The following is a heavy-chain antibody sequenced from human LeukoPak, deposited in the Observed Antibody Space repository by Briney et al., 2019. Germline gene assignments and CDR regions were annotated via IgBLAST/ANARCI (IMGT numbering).Heavy chain of an antibody. J-gene: IGHJ4*02. V-gene: IGHV3-30*03. CDR2: ISYDGSNK. CDR1: GFTFSSYG. D-gene: IGHD6-19*01. Sequence: PGGSLRLSCVASGFTFSSYGMHWVRQAPGKGLEWVAIISYDGSNKYYADSVKGRFTTSRDNSKNTLYLQMNNLRADDTAVYYCARDSGWFRFECWGQGTLVTVSS. CDR3: ARDSGWFRFEC.